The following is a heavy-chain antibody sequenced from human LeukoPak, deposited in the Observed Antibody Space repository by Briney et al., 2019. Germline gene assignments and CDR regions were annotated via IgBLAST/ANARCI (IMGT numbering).Heavy chain of an antibody. Sequence: PGGSLRHSCAASGFTVSGTHMSWVRQAPGKGLEWVSAIYTGGTTYYSDSVEGRFTISRDKSKNTLYLQMDSLRVEDTAVYYCARDQATSGGGPDSWGQGTLVTVSS. CDR2: IYTGGTT. J-gene: IGHJ4*02. D-gene: IGHD3-16*01. CDR3: ARDQATSGGGPDS. CDR1: GFTVSGTH. V-gene: IGHV3-53*01.